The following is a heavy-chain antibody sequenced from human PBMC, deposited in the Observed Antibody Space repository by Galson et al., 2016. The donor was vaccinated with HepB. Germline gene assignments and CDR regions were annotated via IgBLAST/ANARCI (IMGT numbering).Heavy chain of an antibody. CDR2: INSDGTIS. V-gene: IGHV3-74*01. J-gene: IGHJ5*02. CDR3: VRDHSVVPTTAYNWFDP. CDR1: GFAFSSHW. D-gene: IGHD4-23*01. Sequence: SLRLSCAASGFAFSSHWMHWVRQDLGKGLVWVSRINSDGTISNYADSVNGRFTISRDNAKNTLYLQMNSLRAEDTAVYFCVRDHSVVPTTAYNWFDPWGRGTLVTVSS.